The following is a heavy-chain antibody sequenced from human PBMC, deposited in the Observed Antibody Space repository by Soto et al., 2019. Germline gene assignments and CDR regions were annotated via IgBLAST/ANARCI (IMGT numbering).Heavy chain of an antibody. J-gene: IGHJ4*02. CDR1: GGSISSYY. V-gene: IGHV4-59*01. CDR2: IYHTGST. D-gene: IGHD3-22*01. Sequence: QVQLQESGPGLVKPSETLSLTCTVSGGSISSYYWSWIRQPPGKGLEWIGYIYHTGSTNYNPSLKSRITLSADTSKNQFSLKLSSVTAADTAMYYCARVASSGSYFDHWGQGTLVTVSS. CDR3: ARVASSGSYFDH.